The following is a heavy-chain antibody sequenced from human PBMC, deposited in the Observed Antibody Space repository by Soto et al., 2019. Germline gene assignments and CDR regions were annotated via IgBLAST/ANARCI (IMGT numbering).Heavy chain of an antibody. Sequence: PGGSLRLSCAASGFTFSSYGMHWVRQAPGKGLEWVAVISYDGSNKYYADSVKGRFTISRDNSKNTLYLQMNSLRAEDTAVYYCAKAPVTPGYDFWSGSDPFDYWGQGTLVIVSS. J-gene: IGHJ4*02. CDR1: GFTFSSYG. CDR2: ISYDGSNK. D-gene: IGHD3-3*01. CDR3: AKAPVTPGYDFWSGSDPFDY. V-gene: IGHV3-30*18.